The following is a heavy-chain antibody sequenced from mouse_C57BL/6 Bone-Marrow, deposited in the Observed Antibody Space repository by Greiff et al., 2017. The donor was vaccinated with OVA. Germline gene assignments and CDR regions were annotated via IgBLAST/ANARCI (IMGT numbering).Heavy chain of an antibody. CDR2: IWSGGST. D-gene: IGHD1-1*01. CDR1: GFSLTSYG. J-gene: IGHJ1*03. CDR3: ARNTPYYYGSRDWYFDV. Sequence: VKLMESGPGLVQPSQSLSITCTVSGFSLTSYGVHWVRQSPGKGLEWLGVIWSGGSTDYNAAFISRLSISKDNSKSQVFFKMNSLQADDTAIYYCARNTPYYYGSRDWYFDVWGTGTTVTVSS. V-gene: IGHV2-2*01.